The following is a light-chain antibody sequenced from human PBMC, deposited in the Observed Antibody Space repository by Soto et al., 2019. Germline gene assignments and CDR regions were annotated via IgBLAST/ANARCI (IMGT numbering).Light chain of an antibody. J-gene: IGKJ4*01. CDR3: QQYGVTPPNT. CDR2: GAS. CDR1: QIVSSTY. Sequence: EIVLTQSPGTLSLSPGGRATLSCRASQIVSSTYLAWFQQKPGQAPRLLIYGASTRATGIPDRFSGSGSGADFTLTISGLEPEDFGLYYCQQYGVTPPNTFGGGTKVEV. V-gene: IGKV3-20*01.